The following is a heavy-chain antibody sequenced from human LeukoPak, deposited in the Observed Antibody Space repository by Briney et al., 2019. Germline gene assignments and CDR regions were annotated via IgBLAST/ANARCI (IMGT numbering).Heavy chain of an antibody. Sequence: ASVKVSCKASGGTFSSYAISWVRQAPGQGLEWMGRIIPILGIANYAQKFQGRVTITADKSTSTAYMELSSLRSEDTAVYYCARGVAVAENWFDPWGQGTLVTVSS. J-gene: IGHJ5*02. CDR2: IIPILGIA. D-gene: IGHD6-19*01. V-gene: IGHV1-69*04. CDR1: GGTFSSYA. CDR3: ARGVAVAENWFDP.